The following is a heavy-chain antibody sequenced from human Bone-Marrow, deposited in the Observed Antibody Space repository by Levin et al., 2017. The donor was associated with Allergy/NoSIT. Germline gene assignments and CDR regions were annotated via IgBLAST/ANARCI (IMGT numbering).Heavy chain of an antibody. CDR2: IHPDGTT. CDR1: AFSVSSNF. V-gene: IGHV3-53*01. Sequence: SCAASAFSVSSNFFNWVRQAPGKGLEWVSLIHPDGTTHYSDSVKGRFTISRDNSKNTLYLQMNSLRADDTAVYYCAGGKGYLIDYWGQGTLVTVSS. J-gene: IGHJ4*02. CDR3: AGGKGYLIDY. D-gene: IGHD5-12*01.